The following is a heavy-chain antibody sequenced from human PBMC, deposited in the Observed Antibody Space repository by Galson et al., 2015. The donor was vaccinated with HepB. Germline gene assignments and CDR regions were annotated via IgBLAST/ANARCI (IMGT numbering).Heavy chain of an antibody. V-gene: IGHV3-9*01. D-gene: IGHD6-19*01. CDR1: GFSFGNYA. Sequence: SLRLSCAASGFSFGNYATHWVRQGPGKGLEWVAGISWNSRSIGYADSVKGRFTISRDNAKKSLYLQMNSLRTDDTALYYCAKDALYSSTANWYFDFWGRGTLVTVSS. J-gene: IGHJ2*01. CDR3: AKDALYSSTANWYFDF. CDR2: ISWNSRSI.